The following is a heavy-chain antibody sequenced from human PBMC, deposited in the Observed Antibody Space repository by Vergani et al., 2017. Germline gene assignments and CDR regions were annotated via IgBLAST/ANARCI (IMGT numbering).Heavy chain of an antibody. CDR3: ARDNKQLRPRAFDL. CDR1: GASINNDFYY. D-gene: IGHD4-23*01. Sequence: QVQLQESGPGLVKPSQTLSLTCTVSGASINNDFYYWHWIRQPAGKGLEWIGRIYVSGITDYNSSLQSRVSMSVDTSKNQSSLTLTSVTAADTAVYYCARDNKQLRPRAFDLWGQGKMVTVSS. V-gene: IGHV4-61*02. CDR2: IYVSGIT. J-gene: IGHJ3*01.